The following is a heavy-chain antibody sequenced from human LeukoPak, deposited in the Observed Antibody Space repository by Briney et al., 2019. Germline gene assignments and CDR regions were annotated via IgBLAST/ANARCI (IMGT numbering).Heavy chain of an antibody. J-gene: IGHJ4*02. D-gene: IGHD5-24*01. CDR2: LNEDGNKK. V-gene: IGHV3-7*01. CDR3: ARDGRDGFIDY. CDR1: GFTFTNYW. Sequence: GGSLRLSCAASGFTFTNYWMSWVRQAPGKGLDWVANLNEDGNKKYYVGSVKGRFTISRENAKNSLYLQLDSLRAGDTAVYYCARDGRDGFIDYWGQGTLVTVSS.